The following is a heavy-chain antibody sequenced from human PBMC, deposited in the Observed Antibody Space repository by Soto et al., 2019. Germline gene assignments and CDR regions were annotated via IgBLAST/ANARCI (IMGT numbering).Heavy chain of an antibody. Sequence: EVQLLESGGGLVQPGGSLRLSCVGSGFTFSTYAMSWVRQAPGRGPEWVLGISGGSGGSTDYADSVKGRFTISRDXXXXXLYLXXXXXXXXXXAVYYCVKXXXXXXXXWGQ. J-gene: IGHJ1*01. D-gene: IGHD2-21*01. V-gene: IGHV3-23*01. CDR1: GFTFSTYA. CDR2: ISGGSGGST. CDR3: VKXXXXXXXX.